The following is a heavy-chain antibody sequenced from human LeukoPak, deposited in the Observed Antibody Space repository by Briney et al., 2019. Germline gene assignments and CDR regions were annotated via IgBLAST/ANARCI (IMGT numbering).Heavy chain of an antibody. J-gene: IGHJ6*03. CDR2: ISSSSSYI. V-gene: IGHV3-21*01. CDR1: GFTFSSYG. D-gene: IGHD2-2*01. CDR3: ARDRHCSSTSCYYYYYYMDV. Sequence: GGSLRLSCAASGFTFSSYGMNWVRQAPGKGLEWVSSISSSSSYIYYADSVKGRFTISRDNAKNSLYLQMNSLRAEDTAVYYCARDRHCSSTSCYYYYYYMDVWGKGTTVTVSS.